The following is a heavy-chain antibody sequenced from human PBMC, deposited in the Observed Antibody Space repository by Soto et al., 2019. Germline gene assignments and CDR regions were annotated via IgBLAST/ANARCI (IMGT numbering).Heavy chain of an antibody. CDR2: ISGSGGRT. Sequence: EVQLLESGGGLVQPGGSLRLSCAASGFTFSSYAMSWVRQAPGKGLEWGSAISGSGGRTYYADSVKGRLTISRDKSKNTLELQMNRLRAEDTAVYYCGKDTTLWGTAIVLFDYWGQGTLVTVSS. D-gene: IGHD5-18*01. J-gene: IGHJ4*02. CDR3: GKDTTLWGTAIVLFDY. V-gene: IGHV3-23*01. CDR1: GFTFSSYA.